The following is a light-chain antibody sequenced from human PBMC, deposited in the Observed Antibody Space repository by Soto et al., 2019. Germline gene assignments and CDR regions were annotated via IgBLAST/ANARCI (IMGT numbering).Light chain of an antibody. V-gene: IGKV1-5*03. CDR2: KAS. CDR3: QQYNDYLLT. CDR1: QSISSW. J-gene: IGKJ3*01. Sequence: DIQMTQSPSTLSASVGDRVTITCRASQSISSWLAWYQQKPGKAPKLLIYKASNLETGVPSRFSGSGSGTEFTLTISSLQPDDFATYYCQQYNDYLLTFGNGTTVDIK.